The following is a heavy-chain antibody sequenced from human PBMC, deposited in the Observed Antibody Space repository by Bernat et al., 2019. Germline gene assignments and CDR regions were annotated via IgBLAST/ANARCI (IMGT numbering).Heavy chain of an antibody. D-gene: IGHD1-26*01. CDR1: GFTFSSYA. V-gene: IGHV3-30*04. CDR2: ISYDGSYK. J-gene: IGHJ4*02. CDR3: AKALSGSATGRGYHFDH. Sequence: VQLLESGGGLVQPGGSLRLSCAASGFTFSSYAMSWVRQAPGKGLEWVAVISYDGSYKNNADSMKGRFTISRDNSRQTLYLQMNSLRAEDTAMYYCAKALSGSATGRGYHFDHWGQGTLVTVSS.